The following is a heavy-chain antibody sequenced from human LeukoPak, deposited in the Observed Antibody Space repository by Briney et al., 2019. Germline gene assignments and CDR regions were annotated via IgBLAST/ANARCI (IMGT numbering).Heavy chain of an antibody. J-gene: IGHJ5*02. CDR1: GGSISSYY. D-gene: IGHD3-10*01. V-gene: IGHV4-59*08. CDR2: IYYSGST. Sequence: SETLSLTCTVSGGSISSYYWSWIRQPPGKGLEWIGYIYYSGSTNYNPSLKSRVTISVDTSKNQFSLKLISVTAADTAVYYCARHRSTMVRGVLYNWFDPWGQGTLVTVSS. CDR3: ARHRSTMVRGVLYNWFDP.